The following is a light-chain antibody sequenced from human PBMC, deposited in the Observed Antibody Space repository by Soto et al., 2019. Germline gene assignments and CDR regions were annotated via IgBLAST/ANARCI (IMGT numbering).Light chain of an antibody. Sequence: QSVLTQPASVSGSPGQSITISCTGTSSDVGGYNYVSWYQQHPGKAPKLMIYEVSNRPSGVSNRFSGSESGNTASLTISGLQAEDEADYYCSSYTGSSSLYVFGTGTKVTVL. V-gene: IGLV2-14*01. CDR2: EVS. CDR3: SSYTGSSSLYV. J-gene: IGLJ1*01. CDR1: SSDVGGYNY.